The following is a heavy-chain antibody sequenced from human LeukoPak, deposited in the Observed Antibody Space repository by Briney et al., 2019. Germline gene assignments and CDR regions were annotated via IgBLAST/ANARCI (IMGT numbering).Heavy chain of an antibody. CDR3: ARADPYGDSTPDY. J-gene: IGHJ4*02. D-gene: IGHD4-17*01. V-gene: IGHV3-74*01. CDR2: INSDGTTT. Sequence: GGSLRLSCAASGFTFTNYWMHWVRHAPGKGLMWVSRINSDGTTTTYADSVKGRFTISRDNAKNTLYLQMNSLRAEDTAIYYCARADPYGDSTPDYWGQGTPVTVSS. CDR1: GFTFTNYW.